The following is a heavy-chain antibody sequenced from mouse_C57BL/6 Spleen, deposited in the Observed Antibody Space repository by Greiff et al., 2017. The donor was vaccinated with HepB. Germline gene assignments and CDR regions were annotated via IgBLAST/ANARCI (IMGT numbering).Heavy chain of an antibody. V-gene: IGHV1-55*01. CDR2: IYPGSGST. CDR3: ARGTTVVATDMDY. Sequence: QVQLQQPGAELVKPGASVKMSCKASGYTFTSYWITWVKQRPGQGLEWIGDIYPGSGSTNYNEKFKSKATLTVDTSSSTAYMQLSSLTSEDSAVYYCARGTTVVATDMDYWGQGTSVTVSS. D-gene: IGHD1-1*01. CDR1: GYTFTSYW. J-gene: IGHJ4*01.